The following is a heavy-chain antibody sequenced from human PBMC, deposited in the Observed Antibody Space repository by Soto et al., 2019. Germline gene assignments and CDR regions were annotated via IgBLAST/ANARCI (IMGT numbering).Heavy chain of an antibody. CDR2: IYYAGTT. CDR1: GASFSPNY. CDR3: AREGGRYCSGGSCQVDY. Sequence: LSLTCTVSGASFSPNYWAWIRQPPGKGLEWIGYIYYAGTTRYNPSLESRVTISLDTSKNQFSLRLSSVTAADTAVYYCAREGGRYCSGGSCQVDYWGQGTLVTVSS. J-gene: IGHJ4*02. D-gene: IGHD2-15*01. V-gene: IGHV4-59*12.